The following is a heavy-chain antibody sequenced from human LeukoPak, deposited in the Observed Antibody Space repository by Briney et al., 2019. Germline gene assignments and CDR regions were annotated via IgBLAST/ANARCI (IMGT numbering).Heavy chain of an antibody. CDR2: INQSGST. D-gene: IGHD3-3*02. V-gene: IGHV4-34*01. Sequence: SETLSLTCTASGGSISSYYWNWIRQPPGKGLEWIGEINQSGSTNYNPSLKSRVTISFDTSKNQFSLKLGSVTAADTAVYYCARGRAFFDWGQGTLVTVSS. CDR1: GGSISSYY. CDR3: ARGRAFFD. J-gene: IGHJ4*02.